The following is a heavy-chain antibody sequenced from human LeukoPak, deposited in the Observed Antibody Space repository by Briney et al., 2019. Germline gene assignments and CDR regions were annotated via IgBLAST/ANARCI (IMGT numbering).Heavy chain of an antibody. V-gene: IGHV1-2*02. CDR2: INPNSDGT. CDR1: GYTFTGYY. J-gene: IGHJ4*02. D-gene: IGHD2-15*01. CDR3: AGGPGVYCSGGSCWVY. Sequence: ASVKVSCKASGYTFTGYYMHWVRQALGQGLEWMGWINPNSDGTNYAQKFQGRVTMTRDTSISTAYMELSRLRSDDTAVYYCAGGPGVYCSGGSCWVYWGQGTLVTVSS.